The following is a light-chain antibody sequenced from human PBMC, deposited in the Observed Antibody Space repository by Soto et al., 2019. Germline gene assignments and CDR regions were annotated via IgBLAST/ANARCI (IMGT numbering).Light chain of an antibody. Sequence: IQMSQSPSSLSASVGDRVTITCRASQSISSYLNWYQQKPGKAPKLLIYAASSLQSGVPSRFSGSGSATEFTLTISNLQPGDSAIYFCQESYSTPLAFGGGTKVDIK. CDR3: QESYSTPLA. J-gene: IGKJ4*01. V-gene: IGKV1-39*01. CDR2: AAS. CDR1: QSISSY.